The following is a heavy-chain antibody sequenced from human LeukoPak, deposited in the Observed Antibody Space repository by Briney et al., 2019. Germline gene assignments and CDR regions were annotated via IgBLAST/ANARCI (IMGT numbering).Heavy chain of an antibody. V-gene: IGHV1-18*01. J-gene: IGHJ4*02. CDR2: ISAYNGNT. CDR3: ARDPRDSGSFLYFDY. CDR1: NYTFTSYG. Sequence: ASMKVSCKASNYTFTSYGISWVRQAPGQGLEWMGWISAYNGNTNYAQKLQGRVTMTTDTSTSTAYMELRSLRSDDTAVYYCARDPRDSGSFLYFDYWGQGTLVTVSS. D-gene: IGHD1-26*01.